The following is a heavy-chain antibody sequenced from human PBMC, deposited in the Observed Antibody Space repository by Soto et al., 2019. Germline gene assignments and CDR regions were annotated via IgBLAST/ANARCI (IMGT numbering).Heavy chain of an antibody. CDR2: LDTDGGGT. Sequence: DVQLVESGGGLVQPGGSLRVSCAASGFTFRSHRIHWVRQAPGKGLEWVPRLDTDGGGTSYADSVKGRFTISTDNAENTVYLQMNGLRVEDTAVYYCATVFDVWGQGTLVTVSS. CDR1: GFTFRSHR. CDR3: ATVFDV. J-gene: IGHJ4*02. D-gene: IGHD4-17*01. V-gene: IGHV3-74*01.